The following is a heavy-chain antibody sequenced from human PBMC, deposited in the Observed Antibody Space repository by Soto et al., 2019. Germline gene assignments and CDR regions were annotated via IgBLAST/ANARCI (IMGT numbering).Heavy chain of an antibody. CDR1: GGSISSGDYY. J-gene: IGHJ5*02. CDR3: ARFHKYSEANWFDP. Sequence: SSETLSLTCTVSGGSISSGDYYWSWIRQPPGKGLEWIGYIYYSGSTYYKPSLKSRVTMSVDTSKNQFSLKLSSVTAADTAVYYCARFHKYSEANWFDPWGQGTLVTVSS. D-gene: IGHD2-15*01. CDR2: IYYSGST. V-gene: IGHV4-30-4*01.